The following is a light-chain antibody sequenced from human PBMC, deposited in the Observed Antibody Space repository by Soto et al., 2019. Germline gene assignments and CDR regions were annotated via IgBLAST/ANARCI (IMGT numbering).Light chain of an antibody. V-gene: IGLV2-14*01. CDR1: SSDVGGYNY. Sequence: SALSQPASVSRSPGQSITIACTGTSSDVGGYNYVSWYQQHPGKAPKLMSYEVRNRPSGVSNRFSGSKSGNTASLTISGLQAEDEADYYCSSYTSSSTDVYGTGTKVTVL. J-gene: IGLJ1*01. CDR2: EVR. CDR3: SSYTSSSTDV.